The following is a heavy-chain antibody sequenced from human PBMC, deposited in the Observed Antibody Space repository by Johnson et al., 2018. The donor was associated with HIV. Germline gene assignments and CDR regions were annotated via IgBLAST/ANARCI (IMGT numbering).Heavy chain of an antibody. CDR3: ARDPGNGGSVGAFDI. Sequence: VQLVESGGGVVQSGRSLRLSCTASGFTFRSYGMHWVRQAPGKGLEWVAVIWYDGLNKYYADSVKGRFTISRDNSKNTLYLQMNSLRAEDTAVYYCARDPGNGGSVGAFDIWGQGTTVTVSS. CDR1: GFTFRSYG. V-gene: IGHV3-33*01. CDR2: IWYDGLNK. J-gene: IGHJ3*02. D-gene: IGHD4-23*01.